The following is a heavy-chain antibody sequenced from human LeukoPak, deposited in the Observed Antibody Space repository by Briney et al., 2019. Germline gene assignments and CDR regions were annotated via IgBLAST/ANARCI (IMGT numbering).Heavy chain of an antibody. D-gene: IGHD1-26*01. J-gene: IGHJ6*02. CDR1: GYTFTGYY. CDR2: INPNSGGT. CDR3: ARDYDIVGASYYYYYGMDV. V-gene: IGHV1-2*02. Sequence: ASVKVSCKASGYTFTGYYMHWVRQAPGQGLEWMGWINPNSGGTNYAQKFQGRVTMTRDTSISTAYMELSRLRSDDTAVYYCARDYDIVGASYYYYYGMDVWGQGTTVTVSS.